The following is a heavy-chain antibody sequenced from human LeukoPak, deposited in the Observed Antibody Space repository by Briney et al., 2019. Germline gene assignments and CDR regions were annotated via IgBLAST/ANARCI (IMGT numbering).Heavy chain of an antibody. CDR1: GFTFSNYA. V-gene: IGHV3-23*01. D-gene: IGHD3-22*01. CDR3: VGGYYCNY. CDR2: ISNSGGST. Sequence: QAGGSLRLSCAASGFTFSNYAMNWVRQAPGKGLEWVSLISNSGGSTYYADCVKGRFTISRDNSKNTVNLQMNSLRDEDTAVYYCVGGYYCNYWGQGTLVTVSS. J-gene: IGHJ4*02.